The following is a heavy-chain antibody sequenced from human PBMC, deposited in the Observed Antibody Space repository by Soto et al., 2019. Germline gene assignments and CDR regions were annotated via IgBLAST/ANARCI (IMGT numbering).Heavy chain of an antibody. CDR3: SGNFDF. D-gene: IGHD1-26*01. Sequence: QVQVVESGGGVVRPGRSLRLSCAASGFTFSNYGMHWVRQAPGKGLEWLAVIWHDGSNSYYADSVKGRFTISRDNSKKMLYLEMDSLRVEDTAVYYCSGNFDFWGQGTLVTVSS. CDR1: GFTFSNYG. V-gene: IGHV3-33*01. CDR2: IWHDGSNS. J-gene: IGHJ4*02.